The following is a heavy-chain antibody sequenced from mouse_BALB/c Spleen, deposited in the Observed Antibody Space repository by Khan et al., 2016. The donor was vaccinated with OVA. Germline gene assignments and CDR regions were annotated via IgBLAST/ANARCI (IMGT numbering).Heavy chain of an antibody. V-gene: IGHV1S81*02. CDR3: ARSKKIVATYFDY. CDR2: TNPTNGRT. J-gene: IGHJ2*01. CDR1: GYTFTSYW. Sequence: QVQLQQPGAELVKAGASVKMSCKASGYTFTSYWMHWVKQRLGQGLEWFAETNPTNGRTYYNEKFKSKATLTVDKSSSTAYMLLSGPTFEDSAVYYCARSKKIVATYFDYWGQGTNLTVAS. D-gene: IGHD2-12*01.